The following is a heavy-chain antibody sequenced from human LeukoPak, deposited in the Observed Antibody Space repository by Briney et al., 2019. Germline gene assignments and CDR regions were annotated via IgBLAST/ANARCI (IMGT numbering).Heavy chain of an antibody. J-gene: IGHJ4*02. V-gene: IGHV3-48*01. CDR2: ISSSSSTI. CDR1: GFTFSSYE. D-gene: IGHD3-3*01. CDR3: ASCIFGCRGYYEPYYFDY. Sequence: GGSLRLSCAASGFTFSSYEMSWVRQAPGKGLEWVSYISSSSSTIYYADSVKGRFTISRDNAKNSLYLQMNSLRAEDTAVYYCASCIFGCRGYYEPYYFDYWGQGTLVTVSS.